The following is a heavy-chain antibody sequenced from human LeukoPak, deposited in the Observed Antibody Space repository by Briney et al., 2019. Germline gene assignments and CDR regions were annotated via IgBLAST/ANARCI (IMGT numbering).Heavy chain of an antibody. CDR2: LSTSGSYI. J-gene: IGHJ5*02. Sequence: GGSLRLSCAASGFIFNDFDMNWVRQAPGKGLEGVSYLSTSGSYIHYADSVKGRFTISRDAGKNSLYLQLDSLTVEDTAVYFCARGNYDFAYDPWGQGTLVTVSS. V-gene: IGHV3-21*01. CDR1: GFIFNDFD. D-gene: IGHD3-3*01. CDR3: ARGNYDFAYDP.